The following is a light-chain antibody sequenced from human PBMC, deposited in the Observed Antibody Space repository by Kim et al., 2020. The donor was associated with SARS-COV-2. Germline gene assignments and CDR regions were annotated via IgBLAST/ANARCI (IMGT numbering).Light chain of an antibody. V-gene: IGLV1-51*01. CDR1: RSNIGNNY. J-gene: IGLJ1*01. CDR2: DNH. Sequence: GQKVTNSCSGSRSNIGNNYVSWYQQLPGTAPKLLIYDNHKRPSGIPDRFSGSKSGTSATLGITGLQTGDEADYYCGTWDSSLSAHVFGTGTKVTVL. CDR3: GTWDSSLSAHV.